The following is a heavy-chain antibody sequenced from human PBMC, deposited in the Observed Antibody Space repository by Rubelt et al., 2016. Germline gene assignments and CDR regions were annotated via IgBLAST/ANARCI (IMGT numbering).Heavy chain of an antibody. CDR2: ISSSSNTI. CDR1: DLTFTNAW. CDR3: ARTGKG. Sequence: EVQLVESGGGLVKPGGSLRLSCAASDLTFTNAWMNWVRQAPGKGLEWVSYISSSSNTIYYADSVKGRFTISRDNAKDSLYLQMNSLGAEETAVYYCARTGKGWGQGTLVTVSS. V-gene: IGHV3-48*01. J-gene: IGHJ4*02.